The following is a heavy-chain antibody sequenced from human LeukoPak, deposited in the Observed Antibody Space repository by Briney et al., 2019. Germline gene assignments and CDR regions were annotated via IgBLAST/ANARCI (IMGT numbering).Heavy chain of an antibody. CDR3: ARAPYCSSISCPSDWFDA. D-gene: IGHD2-2*01. CDR1: GGSFSGYY. Sequence: SETLSLTCAVYGGSFSGYYWSWIRQPPGKGLEWIGEINHSGSTYYNPSLKSRVTISVDTSKNQFSLKLSSVTAADTAVYYCARAPYCSSISCPSDWFDAWGQGTLVTVSS. CDR2: INHSGST. J-gene: IGHJ5*02. V-gene: IGHV4-34*09.